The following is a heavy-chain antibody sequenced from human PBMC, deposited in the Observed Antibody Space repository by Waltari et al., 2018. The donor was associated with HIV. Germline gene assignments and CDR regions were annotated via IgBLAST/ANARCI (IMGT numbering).Heavy chain of an antibody. CDR1: RFPFSIYS. Sequence: EVQLVESGGGLVKPGGSLRISCATSRFPFSIYSLIWFRQAPGKGRGWVASFSSASDSEFYADSVKGRFTISRDNAKNFLDLQMNSLRDEDTAVYYCGFVPAATHGMDVWGQGTTVTVSS. CDR3: GFVPAATHGMDV. V-gene: IGHV3-21*01. D-gene: IGHD6-25*01. J-gene: IGHJ6*02. CDR2: FSSASDSE.